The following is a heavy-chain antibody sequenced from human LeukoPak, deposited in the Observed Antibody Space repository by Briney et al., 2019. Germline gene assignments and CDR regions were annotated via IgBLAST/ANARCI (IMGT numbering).Heavy chain of an antibody. CDR2: ISSSSSTI. V-gene: IGHV3-48*01. CDR1: GFTFSSYR. D-gene: IGHD3-10*01. Sequence: GGSLRLSCAASGFTFSSYRMNWVRQAPGKGLEWVSYISSSSSTIYYADSVKGRFTISRDNAKNSLYLQMNSLRAEDTAVYYCASGAGYYYGSGSHLGWFDPWGQGTLVTVSS. J-gene: IGHJ5*02. CDR3: ASGAGYYYGSGSHLGWFDP.